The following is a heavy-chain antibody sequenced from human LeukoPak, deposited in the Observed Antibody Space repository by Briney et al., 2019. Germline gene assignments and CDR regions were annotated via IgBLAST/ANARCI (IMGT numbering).Heavy chain of an antibody. CDR3: ARMGDGHNYRN. D-gene: IGHD5-24*01. CDR2: ISYSGST. CDR1: GGAITSYS. Sequence: SETLSLTCTVSGGAITSYSWSWIRQSPGKGLEWIGSISYSGSTNCNPSLKSRVAISIDTPKNYFSLKMTSVIAADTAVYYCARMGDGHNYRNWGQGTLVTVSS. V-gene: IGHV4-59*01. J-gene: IGHJ4*02.